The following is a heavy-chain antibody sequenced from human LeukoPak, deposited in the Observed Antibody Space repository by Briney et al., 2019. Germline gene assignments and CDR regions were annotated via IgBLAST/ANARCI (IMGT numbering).Heavy chain of an antibody. CDR2: ISNSGST. CDR1: PGSMDSGLSY. Sequence: SETLSLTCAVSPGSMDSGLSYWTWIRHPAGKGLEWIGRISNSGSTAYNPSLRSRVTITLDTSNNHLSLKVTSVTAADTAVYYCARETKDIYSPSWGLYDTYYYIDAWGKGTTVTVSS. J-gene: IGHJ6*03. D-gene: IGHD5/OR15-5a*01. V-gene: IGHV4-61*02. CDR3: ARETKDIYSPSWGLYDTYYYIDA.